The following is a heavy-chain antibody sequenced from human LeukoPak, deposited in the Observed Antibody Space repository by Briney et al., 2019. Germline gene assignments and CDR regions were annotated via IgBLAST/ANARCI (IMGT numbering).Heavy chain of an antibody. D-gene: IGHD7-27*01. CDR2: ISDSGSAK. CDR1: GFAFGNDA. J-gene: IGHJ4*02. CDR3: ARDYGEM. V-gene: IGHV3-48*03. Sequence: GGSLRLSCAASGFAFGNDAMNWVRQAPGKGLEWVSYISDSGSAKYYADSVKGRFTISRDNAKNSLYLQMNSLRAEDTAVYYCARDYGEMWGQGTLVTVSS.